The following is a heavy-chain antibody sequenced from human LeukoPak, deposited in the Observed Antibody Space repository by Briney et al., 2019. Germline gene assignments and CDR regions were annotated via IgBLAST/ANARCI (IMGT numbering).Heavy chain of an antibody. CDR3: AKGLQGYSSSWFDP. Sequence: GGSLRLSCAASGFIFSRYAMSWVRQAPGKGLEWVSGISGSGGSTYYADSVKGRFTISRDNSKNTLYLQMNSLRAEDTAVYYCAKGLQGYSSSWFDPWGQGTLVTVSS. V-gene: IGHV3-23*01. CDR2: ISGSGGST. J-gene: IGHJ5*02. CDR1: GFIFSRYA. D-gene: IGHD4-11*01.